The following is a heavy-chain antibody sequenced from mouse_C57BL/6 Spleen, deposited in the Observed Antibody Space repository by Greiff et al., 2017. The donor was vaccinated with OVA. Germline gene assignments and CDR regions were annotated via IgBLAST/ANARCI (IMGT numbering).Heavy chain of an antibody. CDR3: ARDDYDDAMDY. CDR1: GYSITSGYY. Sequence: ESGPGLVKPSQSLSLTCSVTGYSITSGYYWNWIRQFPGNILEWMGYISYDGSNNYNPSLKNRISITRDTSKNQFFLKLNSVTTEDTATYYCARDDYDDAMDYWGQGTSVTVSS. CDR2: ISYDGSN. D-gene: IGHD2-4*01. V-gene: IGHV3-6*01. J-gene: IGHJ4*01.